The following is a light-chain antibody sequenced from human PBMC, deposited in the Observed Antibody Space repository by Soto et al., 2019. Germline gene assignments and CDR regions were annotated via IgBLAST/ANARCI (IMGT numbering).Light chain of an antibody. CDR1: QSVTSNH. Sequence: EIVLTQSLETLSVSPGERTTLSCRASQSVTSNHVAWYQQKPGQAPRLLIYGVSSRATGIPDRFSGSGSGTDFTLTISRVEPEDFAVYYCQHFGNSLYTFGQGTKVDI. J-gene: IGKJ2*01. CDR2: GVS. V-gene: IGKV3-20*01. CDR3: QHFGNSLYT.